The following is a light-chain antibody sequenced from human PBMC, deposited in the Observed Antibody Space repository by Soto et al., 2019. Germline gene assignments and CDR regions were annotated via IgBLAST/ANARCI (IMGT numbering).Light chain of an antibody. Sequence: EIVLTQSPGTLSLSPGERATLSCRASQSVSSRNLAWYQQKPGQAPRLLIYGASSGATAIPDRFSGSGSGTDFTLTISRLAPEDFAVYYCQQYGSSPFTFGPGTKVDIK. V-gene: IGKV3-20*01. CDR3: QQYGSSPFT. J-gene: IGKJ3*01. CDR2: GAS. CDR1: QSVSSRN.